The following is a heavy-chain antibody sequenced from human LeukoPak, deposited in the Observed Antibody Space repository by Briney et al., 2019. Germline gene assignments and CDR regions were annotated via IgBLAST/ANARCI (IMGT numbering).Heavy chain of an antibody. V-gene: IGHV4-61*08. CDR2: IYYSGST. D-gene: IGHD6-13*01. CDR3: ARVGSSWYWWFDP. J-gene: IGHJ5*02. Sequence: KPSETLSLTCSVSGGSISSSDYNWGWIRQPPGKGLEWIGYIYYSGSTNYNPSLKSRVTISVDTSKNQFSLKLSSVTAADTAVYYCARVGSSWYWWFDPWGQGTLVTVSS. CDR1: GGSISSSDYN.